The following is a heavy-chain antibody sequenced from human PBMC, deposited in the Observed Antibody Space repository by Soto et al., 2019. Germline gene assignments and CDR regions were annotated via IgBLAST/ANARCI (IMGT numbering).Heavy chain of an antibody. CDR3: ATKVYGTTYFDY. V-gene: IGHV3-48*03. D-gene: IGHD1-7*01. CDR1: GLTFSNYE. Sequence: XGSLRLSCAGTGLTFSNYEMNGVRQAPGKGLEWVSYINGTGTTIYYAASVKGRFTISRDNAKNSLYLQMSSLRAEDTAFYYCATKVYGTTYFDYWGQGALVTVSS. CDR2: INGTGTTI. J-gene: IGHJ4*02.